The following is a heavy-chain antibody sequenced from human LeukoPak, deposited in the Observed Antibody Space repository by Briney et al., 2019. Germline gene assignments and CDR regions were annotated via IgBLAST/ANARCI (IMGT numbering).Heavy chain of an antibody. J-gene: IGHJ3*02. CDR3: ARDGVGGSDAFDI. CDR2: IYSGGRI. D-gene: IGHD1-26*01. CDR1: GFTFSSYA. Sequence: PGGSLRLSCAASGFTFSSYAMSWVRQAPGKGLEWVSVIYSGGRIDYADSVRGRFTISRDNSKNTLYLQMNSLRAEDTAVYYCARDGVGGSDAFDIWGQGTMVTVSS. V-gene: IGHV3-53*01.